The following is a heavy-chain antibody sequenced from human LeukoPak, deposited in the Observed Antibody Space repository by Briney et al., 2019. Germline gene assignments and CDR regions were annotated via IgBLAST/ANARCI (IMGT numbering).Heavy chain of an antibody. CDR2: INHSGST. Sequence: PSETLSLTCAVYGGSFSGYYWSWIRQPPGKGLEWIGEINHSGSTNYNPSLKSRVTISVDTSKNQFSLKRSSVTAADTAVYYCARDESLRILDYWGQGTLVTVSS. D-gene: IGHD3-9*01. J-gene: IGHJ4*02. CDR3: ARDESLRILDY. V-gene: IGHV4-34*01. CDR1: GGSFSGYY.